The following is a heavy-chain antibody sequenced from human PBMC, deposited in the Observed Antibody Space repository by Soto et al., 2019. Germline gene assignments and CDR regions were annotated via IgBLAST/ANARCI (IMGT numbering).Heavy chain of an antibody. CDR3: ARRSIITMMAGDWFDP. Sequence: GASVKVSCKASGYTFTSYGISWVRQAPGQGLEWMGWISAYNGNTNYAQKLQGRVTMTTDTSTSTAYMELRSLRSDDTAVYYCARRSIITMMAGDWFDPWGQGTLVTVSS. D-gene: IGHD3-22*01. CDR1: GYTFTSYG. J-gene: IGHJ5*02. V-gene: IGHV1-18*01. CDR2: ISAYNGNT.